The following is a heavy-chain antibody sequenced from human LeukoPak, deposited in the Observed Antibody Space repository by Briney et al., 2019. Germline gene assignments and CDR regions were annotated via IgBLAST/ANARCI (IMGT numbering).Heavy chain of an antibody. CDR2: TYYRSRWYT. CDR3: VRSGSGSYDY. Sequence: SQTLSLTCAISGDSVSRNSAAWNWISQSPSRGLEWLGSTYYRSRWYTDYGVSVKGRITINPDTSKNQFSLQLNSVTPEDTAVYYCVRSGSGSYDYWGQGTLVTVSS. J-gene: IGHJ4*02. CDR1: GDSVSRNSAA. D-gene: IGHD1-26*01. V-gene: IGHV6-1*01.